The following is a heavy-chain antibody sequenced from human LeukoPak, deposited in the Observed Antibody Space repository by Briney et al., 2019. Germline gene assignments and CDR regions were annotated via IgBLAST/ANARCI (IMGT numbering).Heavy chain of an antibody. CDR1: GDSVSSNSAA. CDR2: TYYRSKWYD. Sequence: SQTLSLTCAISGDSVSSNSAAWNWIRQSPSRGLEWLGRTYYRSKWYDDYAVTVKSRITINPDTSKNQFSLQLNSVTPEDTAVYHCARDLDSSGLFDYWGQGTLVTVSS. J-gene: IGHJ4*02. CDR3: ARDLDSSGLFDY. D-gene: IGHD6-19*01. V-gene: IGHV6-1*01.